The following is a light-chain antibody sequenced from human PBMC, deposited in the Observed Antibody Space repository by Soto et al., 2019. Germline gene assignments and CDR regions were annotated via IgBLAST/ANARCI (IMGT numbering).Light chain of an antibody. J-gene: IGKJ2*01. V-gene: IGKV3-15*01. CDR3: LQTYSSPLT. CDR2: GAS. Sequence: EIVMTQSPATLSVSPGERATLSCRASQSVSSNLAWYQQKPGQAPRLLIYGASTRATGIPARFSGSGSGTEFTLTISSLQSEDFAVYYCLQTYSSPLTFGQGTKLDIK. CDR1: QSVSSN.